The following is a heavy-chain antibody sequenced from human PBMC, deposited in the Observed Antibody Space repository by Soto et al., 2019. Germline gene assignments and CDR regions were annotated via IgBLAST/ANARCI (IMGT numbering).Heavy chain of an antibody. Sequence: PGGSLRLSCAASGFTFDDYAMHWVRQAPGKGLEWVSGISWNSGSIGYADSVKGRFTISRDNAKNSLYLQMNSLRAEDTALYYCAKPGHCSSTSDPRLCYYMDVWGKGTTVTVSS. CDR1: GFTFDDYA. J-gene: IGHJ6*03. CDR3: AKPGHCSSTSDPRLCYYMDV. CDR2: ISWNSGSI. V-gene: IGHV3-9*01. D-gene: IGHD2-2*01.